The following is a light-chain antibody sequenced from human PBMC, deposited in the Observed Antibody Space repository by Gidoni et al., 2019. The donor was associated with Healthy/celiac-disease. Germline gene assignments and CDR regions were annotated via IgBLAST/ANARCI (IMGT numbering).Light chain of an antibody. J-gene: IGKJ2*01. V-gene: IGKV1-16*02. Sequence: DIQITHSPSSLSASVGDRVTIPCRASQGISNHLSWFQQKPGKAPKSLIYGASTLQSGVPSKFSGGGSGTDFILTISRLQPEDFATYFCLQYHSYPRTFGQGTKLEIK. CDR3: LQYHSYPRT. CDR2: GAS. CDR1: QGISNH.